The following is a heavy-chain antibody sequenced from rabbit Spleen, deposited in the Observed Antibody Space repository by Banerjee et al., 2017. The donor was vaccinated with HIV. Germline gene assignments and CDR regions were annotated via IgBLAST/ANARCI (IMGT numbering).Heavy chain of an antibody. CDR2: IYTGNVKT. CDR1: GFSFSSVHW. D-gene: IGHD8-1*01. Sequence: QSLEESGGDLVKPGASLTLTCTASGFSFSSVHWIYWVRQAPGKGLEWIGCIYTGNVKTYYASWAKGRFTISKASSTTVTLKMTSLTAADTATYFCARDAGSYDYIDVYFDLWGQGTLVT. CDR3: ARDAGSYDYIDVYFDL. V-gene: IGHV1S40*01. J-gene: IGHJ4*01.